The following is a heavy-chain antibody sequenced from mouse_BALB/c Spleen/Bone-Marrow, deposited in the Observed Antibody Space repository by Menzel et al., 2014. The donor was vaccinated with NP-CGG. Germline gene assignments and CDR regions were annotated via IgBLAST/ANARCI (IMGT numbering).Heavy chain of an antibody. CDR3: ARQLDSSGYVLDY. CDR1: GFTFSSYT. CDR2: ISDGGGRA. D-gene: IGHD3-2*01. J-gene: IGHJ2*01. Sequence: EVMLVESGGGLVQPGGSLKLSCAASGFTFSSYTMSWIRRTPEKRLEWVAYISDGGGRAYYPDTVKGRFTISRDNAKNTLYLQMSSLKSEDTAMYHCARQLDSSGYVLDYWGQGTTLTVSS. V-gene: IGHV5-12-2*01.